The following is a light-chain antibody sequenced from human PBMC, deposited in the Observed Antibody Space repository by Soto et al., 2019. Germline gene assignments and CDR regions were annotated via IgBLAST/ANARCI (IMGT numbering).Light chain of an antibody. Sequence: SPTRRAASGGGIFTVTCRAIQSIGTWLAWYQQKPGTAPKLLIDGASSLETGVSSRFSGSGSGTKFTLTITSRHPDDFATYYCQQYATYAPEWRFGEGTKVDIK. CDR2: GAS. V-gene: IGKV1-5*01. J-gene: IGKJ1*01. CDR3: QQYATYAPEWR. CDR1: QSIGTW.